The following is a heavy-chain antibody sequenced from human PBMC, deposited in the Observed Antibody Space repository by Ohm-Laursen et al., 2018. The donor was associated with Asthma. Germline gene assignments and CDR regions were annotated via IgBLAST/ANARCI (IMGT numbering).Heavy chain of an antibody. J-gene: IGHJ1*01. CDR3: ARIGPEWELPGREYSLHH. CDR1: GYTFSRYS. Sequence: GSLRLSCTASGYTFSRYSIHWVRQIPGKGLEWVASISTASSFIYYADSVRGRFTTSRDNARNSVYLQMNILRAEDTALYYCARIGPEWELPGREYSLHHWGEGTLVTVSS. V-gene: IGHV3-21*01. CDR2: ISTASSFI. D-gene: IGHD1-26*01.